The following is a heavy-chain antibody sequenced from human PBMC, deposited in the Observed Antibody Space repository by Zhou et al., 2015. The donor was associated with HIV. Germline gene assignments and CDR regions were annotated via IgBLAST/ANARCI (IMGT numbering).Heavy chain of an antibody. CDR1: GFTFDDYA. CDR2: ISWDGGST. CDR3: ARSFVVTVSDPAISHYYGMDV. Sequence: EVQLVESGGGLVQPGRSLRLSCAASGFTFDDYAMHWVRQAPGKGLEWVSLISWDGGSTYYADSVKGRFTISRDNSKNSLYLQMNSLRTEDTALYYCARSFVVTVSDPAISHYYGMDVWGQGTTVTVSS. V-gene: IGHV3-43*01. J-gene: IGHJ6*02. D-gene: IGHD2-8*01.